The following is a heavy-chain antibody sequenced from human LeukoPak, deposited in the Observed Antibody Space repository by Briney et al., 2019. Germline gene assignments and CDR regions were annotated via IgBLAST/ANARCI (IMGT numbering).Heavy chain of an antibody. V-gene: IGHV1-18*01. CDR2: ISADNGNT. Sequence: ASVRVSCKASRYTFTSYAISWVRQAPGQGLEWMGWISADNGNTNYAQKLQGRVTMTTDTSTSTAYMELRSLRSDDTAVYYCARGSSGWYSDYWGQGTLVTVSS. CDR3: ARGSSGWYSDY. D-gene: IGHD6-19*01. CDR1: RYTFTSYA. J-gene: IGHJ4*02.